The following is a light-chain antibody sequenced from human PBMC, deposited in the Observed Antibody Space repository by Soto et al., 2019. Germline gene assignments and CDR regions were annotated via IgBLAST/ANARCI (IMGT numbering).Light chain of an antibody. J-gene: IGKJ1*01. CDR3: QQYGSSPET. V-gene: IGKV3-20*01. Sequence: EIVLTQSPGTLSLSPGERATLSCRASQSVSSSYLAWYQQKPGRAPRLLIYGAASRATGIPDRFSGSGSGPDFTLTISRLEPEDFAVYYCQQYGSSPETFGQGTKVEIK. CDR1: QSVSSSY. CDR2: GAA.